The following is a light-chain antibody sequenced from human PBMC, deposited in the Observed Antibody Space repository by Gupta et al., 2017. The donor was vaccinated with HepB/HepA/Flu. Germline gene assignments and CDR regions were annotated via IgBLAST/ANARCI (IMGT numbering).Light chain of an antibody. CDR2: GSS. Sequence: DIVFTQYPRTLSVSPGERAILSCRVSQGVSSRVLGWYQVKPGQAPRLLIYGSSNRATGIPDRFSGSGSGTEFTLTISRLEPEDFAVYYCQQFHSLPWTFGQGTKVELK. CDR3: QQFHSLPWT. V-gene: IGKV3-20*01. J-gene: IGKJ1*01. CDR1: QGVSSRV.